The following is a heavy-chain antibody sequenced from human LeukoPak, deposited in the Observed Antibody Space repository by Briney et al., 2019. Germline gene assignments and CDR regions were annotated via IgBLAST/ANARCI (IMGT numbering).Heavy chain of an antibody. V-gene: IGHV4-59*08. J-gene: IGHJ4*02. CDR3: ASSYFYDGNRYFDY. Sequence: PSETLSLTCNVSGGSITSYYCNWIRQPPGKGLEWIGYIYYTGSTNSNPSLKSRLTISLDTSKKQFSLKLSSVTAADTAIYYCASSYFYDGNRYFDYWGQGALVTVSS. CDR1: GGSITSYY. CDR2: IYYTGST. D-gene: IGHD3-22*01.